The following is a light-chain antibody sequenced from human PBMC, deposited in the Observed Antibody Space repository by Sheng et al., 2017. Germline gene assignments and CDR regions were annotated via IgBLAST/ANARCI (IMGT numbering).Light chain of an antibody. Sequence: QSALTQPPSVSGSPGQSVTISCTGTSSDVGSYNRVSWYQQPPGTAPKLMIYEVSNRPSGVPDRFSGSKSGNTASLTISGLQAEDEVDYYCSSYTSSSTYVFGTGTMVTVL. J-gene: IGLJ1*01. CDR1: SSDVGSYNR. V-gene: IGLV2-18*02. CDR3: SSYTSSSTYV. CDR2: EVS.